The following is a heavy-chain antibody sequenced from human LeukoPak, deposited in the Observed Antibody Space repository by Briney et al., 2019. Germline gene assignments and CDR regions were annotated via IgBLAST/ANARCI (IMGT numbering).Heavy chain of an antibody. D-gene: IGHD5-18*01. J-gene: IGHJ4*02. V-gene: IGHV3-33*01. CDR3: ARGSPAPLQLWFSAPLDY. Sequence: GSLRLSCAASGFTFSSYGMHRVRQAPGKGLEWVAVIWYDGSNKYYADSVKGRFTISRDNSKNTLYLQMNSLRAEDTAVYYCARGSPAPLQLWFSAPLDYWGQGTLVTVSS. CDR1: GFTFSSYG. CDR2: IWYDGSNK.